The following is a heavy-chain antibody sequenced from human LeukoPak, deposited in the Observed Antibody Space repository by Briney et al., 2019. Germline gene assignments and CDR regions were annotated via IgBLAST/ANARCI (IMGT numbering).Heavy chain of an antibody. J-gene: IGHJ4*02. CDR3: ARDLGRVVVAPRVFGY. Sequence: ASVKVSCKASGYTFTGYYMHWVRQAAGQGLEWMGWINPNSGGTNYAQKFQGRVTMTRDTSISTAYMELSRLRSDDTAVYYCARDLGRVVVAPRVFGYWGQGTLVTVSS. V-gene: IGHV1-2*02. CDR2: INPNSGGT. CDR1: GYTFTGYY. D-gene: IGHD2-15*01.